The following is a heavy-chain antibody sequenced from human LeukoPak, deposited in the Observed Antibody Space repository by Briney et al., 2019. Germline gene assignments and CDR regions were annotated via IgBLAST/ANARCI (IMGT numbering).Heavy chain of an antibody. J-gene: IGHJ4*02. CDR3: VKASPGGGHFEY. V-gene: IGHV3-53*01. CDR2: VYTGGST. CDR1: NFIVSNNY. Sequence: GGSLRLSCAASNFIVSNNYMSWVRQAPGKGLEWVSVVYTGGSTYYADSVKGRFTVSKDTSDNTLYLQMNSLRVDDTAVYYCVKASPGGGHFEYWGPGALVTASS.